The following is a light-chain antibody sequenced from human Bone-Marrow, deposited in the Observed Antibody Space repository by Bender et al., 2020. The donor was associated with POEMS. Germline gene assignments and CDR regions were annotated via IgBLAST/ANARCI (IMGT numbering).Light chain of an antibody. CDR1: SNDVG. V-gene: IGLV2-23*01. J-gene: IGLJ1*01. Sequence: QSALTQPASVSGSPGQSITISCTGTSNDVGVSWYQQHPGKAPKLMIYEATKRPSGVSHRFSASKSGNTASLTISGLQAEDEADYYCCSYVGVGFFGSGTRVTV. CDR2: EAT. CDR3: CSYVGVGF.